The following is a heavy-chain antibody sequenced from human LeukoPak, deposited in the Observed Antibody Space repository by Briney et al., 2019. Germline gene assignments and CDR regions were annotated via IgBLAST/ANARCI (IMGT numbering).Heavy chain of an antibody. V-gene: IGHV3-15*01. J-gene: IGHJ4*02. D-gene: IGHD3-9*01. CDR1: GFTFSNAW. CDR3: TTRLRYFDWTIYDFDY. CDR2: IKSKADGGTT. Sequence: GGSLRLSCAASGFTFSNAWMSWVRQAPGKGLEWVGRIKSKADGGTTDYAAPVKGRFTISRDDSKNTLYLQMNSLKTEDTAVYYCTTRLRYFDWTIYDFDYWGQGTLVTVSS.